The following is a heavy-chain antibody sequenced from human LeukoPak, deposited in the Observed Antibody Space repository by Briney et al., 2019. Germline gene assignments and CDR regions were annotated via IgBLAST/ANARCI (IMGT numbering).Heavy chain of an antibody. Sequence: GGSLRLSCAASGFTFSSYGMHWVRQAPGKGLEWVAVIWYDGSNKYYADSVKGRFTISRDNSKNTLYLQMNSLRAEDTAVYYCARDRVVGLAPFDPWGQGTLVTVSS. CDR1: GFTFSSYG. CDR3: ARDRVVGLAPFDP. J-gene: IGHJ5*02. CDR2: IWYDGSNK. V-gene: IGHV3-33*01. D-gene: IGHD3/OR15-3a*01.